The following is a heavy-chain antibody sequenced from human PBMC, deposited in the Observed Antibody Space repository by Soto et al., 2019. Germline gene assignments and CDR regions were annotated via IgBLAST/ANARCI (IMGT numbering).Heavy chain of an antibody. CDR3: ARGPDPRVVLFDY. J-gene: IGHJ4*02. CDR2: IYYSGST. Sequence: QVQLQESGPGLVKPSQTLSLTCTVSGGSISSGDYYWSWIRQPPGKGLEWIGYIYYSGSTYYNPSLKSRVTISVDTSKHQFSLKLSSVTAADTAVYYCARGPDPRVVLFDYWGQGTLVTVSS. V-gene: IGHV4-30-4*01. D-gene: IGHD2-15*01. CDR1: GGSISSGDYY.